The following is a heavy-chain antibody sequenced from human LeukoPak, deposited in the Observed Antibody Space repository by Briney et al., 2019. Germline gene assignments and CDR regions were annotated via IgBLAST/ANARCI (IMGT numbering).Heavy chain of an antibody. Sequence: ASVKVSCKASGYTFTSYAMNWVRQAPGQGLEWMGWINTNTGNPTHAQGFTGRLVFSLDTSVTTAYLQINSLKAEDTAVYYCARGWFGEISYYFDYWGQGTLVTVSS. CDR1: GYTFTSYA. D-gene: IGHD3-10*01. CDR3: ARGWFGEISYYFDY. CDR2: INTNTGNP. J-gene: IGHJ4*02. V-gene: IGHV7-4-1*02.